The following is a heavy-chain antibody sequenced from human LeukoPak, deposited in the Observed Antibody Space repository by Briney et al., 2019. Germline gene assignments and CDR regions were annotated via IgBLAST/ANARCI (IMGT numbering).Heavy chain of an antibody. CDR1: GGSFSGYY. Sequence: SETLSLTCAVYGGSFSGYYWSWIRQPPGKGLEWIGEINHSGSTNYNPSLKSRVTMSGDMSKNQFSLKLSSVTAADTAAYYCARIGCCSGGSCYYYYYMDVWGKGTTVTVSS. D-gene: IGHD2-15*01. CDR2: INHSGST. CDR3: ARIGCCSGGSCYYYYYMDV. V-gene: IGHV4-34*01. J-gene: IGHJ6*03.